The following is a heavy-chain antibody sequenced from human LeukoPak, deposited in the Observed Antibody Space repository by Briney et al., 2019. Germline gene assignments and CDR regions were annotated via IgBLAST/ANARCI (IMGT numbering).Heavy chain of an antibody. J-gene: IGHJ4*02. D-gene: IGHD3-22*01. CDR3: ARVPFSDYYDSSGYYYTPFDY. V-gene: IGHV4-31*03. Sequence: PSQTLSLTCTASGGSISSGGYYWSWIRQHPGKGLEWIGYIYYSGSTYYNPSLKSRVTISVDTSKNQFSLKLSSVTAADTAVYYCARVPFSDYYDSSGYYYTPFDYWGQGTLVTVSS. CDR2: IYYSGST. CDR1: GGSISSGGYY.